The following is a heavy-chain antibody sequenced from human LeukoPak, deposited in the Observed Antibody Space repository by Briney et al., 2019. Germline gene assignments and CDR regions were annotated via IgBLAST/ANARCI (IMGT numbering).Heavy chain of an antibody. J-gene: IGHJ4*02. V-gene: IGHV1-69*06. CDR3: ARDGCSSTSCYMDY. CDR2: IIPIFGTA. Sequence: SVKVSCKASGGTFSSYAISWVRQAPGQGLEWMGGIIPIFGTANYAQKFHGRVTITADKSTSTAYMELSSLRSDDTAVYYCARDGCSSTSCYMDYWGQGTLVTVSS. D-gene: IGHD2-2*02. CDR1: GGTFSSYA.